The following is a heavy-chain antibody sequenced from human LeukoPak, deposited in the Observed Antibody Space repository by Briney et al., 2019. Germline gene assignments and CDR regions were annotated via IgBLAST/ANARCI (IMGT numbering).Heavy chain of an antibody. CDR3: ARVYSSVWCDY. J-gene: IGHJ4*02. CDR1: GFTFSSYS. Sequence: GGSLRLSCAASGFTFSSYSMTWVRQAPGKGLEWVSSISSSSSYIYYADSVKGRFTISRDNAKNSLYLQMNSLRAEDTAVYYCARVYSSVWCDYWGQGTLVTVSS. V-gene: IGHV3-21*01. CDR2: ISSSSSYI. D-gene: IGHD6-19*01.